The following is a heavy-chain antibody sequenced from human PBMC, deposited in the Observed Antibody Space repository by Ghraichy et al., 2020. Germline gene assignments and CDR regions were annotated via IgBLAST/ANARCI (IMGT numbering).Heavy chain of an antibody. Sequence: GGSLRLSCAASGFTFSSYAMSWVRQAPGKGLEWVSAISGSGGSTYYADSVKGRFTISRDNSKNTLYLQMNSLRAEDTAVYYCAKDRGYGSGPYYYGMDVWGPGTTVTVSS. D-gene: IGHD3-10*01. V-gene: IGHV3-23*01. CDR2: ISGSGGST. CDR3: AKDRGYGSGPYYYGMDV. CDR1: GFTFSSYA. J-gene: IGHJ6*02.